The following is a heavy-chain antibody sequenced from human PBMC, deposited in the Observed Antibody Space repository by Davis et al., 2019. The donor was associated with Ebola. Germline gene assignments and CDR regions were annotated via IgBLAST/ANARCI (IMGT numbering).Heavy chain of an antibody. V-gene: IGHV5-51*01. Sequence: GESLKISCKGPGYTFTTYWIGWVRQMPGKGLEWMGIIYPGDSDTRYSPSFQGQVTISADKSISTAYLQWSSLKASDTAMYYCARRGGWSGAFLDYWGQGTLVTVSS. J-gene: IGHJ4*02. D-gene: IGHD3-3*02. CDR2: IYPGDSDT. CDR1: GYTFTTYW. CDR3: ARRGGWSGAFLDY.